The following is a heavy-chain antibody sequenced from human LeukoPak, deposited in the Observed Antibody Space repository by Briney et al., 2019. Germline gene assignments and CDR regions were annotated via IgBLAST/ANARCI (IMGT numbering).Heavy chain of an antibody. D-gene: IGHD3-22*01. Sequence: SGTLSLTCTVSGGSISSSSYYWGWIRQPPGKGLVWVGSIYYSGSTYYNPSLKSRVTISVDTSKNQFSLKLSSVTAADTAVYYCASREDSSGYYTYWGQGTLVTVSS. CDR3: ASREDSSGYYTY. CDR2: IYYSGST. V-gene: IGHV4-39*01. J-gene: IGHJ4*02. CDR1: GGSISSSSYY.